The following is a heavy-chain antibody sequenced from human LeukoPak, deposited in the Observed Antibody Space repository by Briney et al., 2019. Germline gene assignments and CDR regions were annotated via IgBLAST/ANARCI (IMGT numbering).Heavy chain of an antibody. CDR1: GYTLTSYG. CDR3: AGSRGLWFGESPDYFEY. J-gene: IGHJ4*02. Sequence: ASVKVSCKASGYTLTSYGISWVRQAPGQGLEWMGWISTYNGNTNYAQKLQGRVTMTTDTSTSTAYMELRSLRSDDTAVYYCAGSRGLWFGESPDYFEYWGQGTLVTVSS. CDR2: ISTYNGNT. V-gene: IGHV1-18*01. D-gene: IGHD3-10*01.